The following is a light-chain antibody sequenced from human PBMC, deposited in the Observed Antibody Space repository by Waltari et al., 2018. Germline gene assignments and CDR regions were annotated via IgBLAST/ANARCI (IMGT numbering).Light chain of an antibody. J-gene: IGKJ2*01. CDR2: KTS. CDR1: QDIGGY. CDR3: QYFDNLPIFT. V-gene: IGKV1-33*01. Sequence: DIQLTQSPSSLAASVGDRVTLTCRASQDIGGYLNWYQQQPGKAPKLLIYKTSILNTGVPSRFSGGSSRIDYTLTITNLQPEDIVTYYCQYFDNLPIFTFGPGTKVEIK.